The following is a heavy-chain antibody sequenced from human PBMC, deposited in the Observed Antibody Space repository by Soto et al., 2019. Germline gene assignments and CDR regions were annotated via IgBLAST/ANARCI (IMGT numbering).Heavy chain of an antibody. V-gene: IGHV3-30*18. CDR3: GKDVGDYVPYYYGVDV. CDR1: GFTFKTHA. Sequence: QVQLVESGGGVVQPGTSLRLSCAASGFTFKTHAMHWVRQAPGKGLEWMAVIAYDGNEKFYADSVKDRFTISRDNSKNALYLQINTLRNEDTAVYYCGKDVGDYVPYYYGVDVWGQGTTVTVSS. D-gene: IGHD1-26*01. CDR2: IAYDGNEK. J-gene: IGHJ6*02.